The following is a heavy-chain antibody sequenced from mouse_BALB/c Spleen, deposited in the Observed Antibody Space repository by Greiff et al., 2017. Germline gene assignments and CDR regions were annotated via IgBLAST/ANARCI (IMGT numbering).Heavy chain of an antibody. J-gene: IGHJ4*01. CDR1: GYTFTDYN. V-gene: IGHV1-18*01. CDR2: INPNNGGT. D-gene: IGHD2-4*01. Sequence: VQLKQSGPELVKPGASVKIPCKASGYTFTDYNMDWVKQSHGKSLEWIGDINPNNGGTIYNQKFKGKATLTVDKSSSTAYMELRSLTSEDTAVYYCARRGDYEPYAMDYWGQGTSVTVSS. CDR3: ARRGDYEPYAMDY.